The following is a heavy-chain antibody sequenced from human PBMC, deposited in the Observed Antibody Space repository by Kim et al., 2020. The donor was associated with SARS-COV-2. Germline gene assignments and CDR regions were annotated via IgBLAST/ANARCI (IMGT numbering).Heavy chain of an antibody. Sequence: YSADSVKGRFTISRDNAKNSLYLQMNSLRDEDTAVYYCARGGYYSYYFDYWGQGTLVTVSS. V-gene: IGHV3-48*02. J-gene: IGHJ4*02. CDR3: ARGGYYSYYFDY. D-gene: IGHD3-22*01.